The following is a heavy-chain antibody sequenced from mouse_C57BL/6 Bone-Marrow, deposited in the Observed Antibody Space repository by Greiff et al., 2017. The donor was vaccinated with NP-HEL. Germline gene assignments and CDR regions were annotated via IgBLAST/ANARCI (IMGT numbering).Heavy chain of an antibody. V-gene: IGHV1-50*01. J-gene: IGHJ2*01. CDR1: GYTFTSYW. Sequence: QVQLQQPGAELVKPGASVKLSCKASGYTFTSYWMQWVKQRPGQGLEWIGEIDPSDSYTNYNQKFKGKAKLTVDTSSSTAYMQLSILTSEDSAVYYCARSTMVTPDYWGQGTTLTVSS. CDR2: IDPSDSYT. D-gene: IGHD2-2*01. CDR3: ARSTMVTPDY.